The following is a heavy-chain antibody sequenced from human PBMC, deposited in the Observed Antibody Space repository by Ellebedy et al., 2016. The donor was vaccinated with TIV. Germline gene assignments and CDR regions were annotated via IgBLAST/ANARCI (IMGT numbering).Heavy chain of an antibody. CDR3: ARWSLPFDY. D-gene: IGHD1-26*01. J-gene: IGHJ4*02. CDR2: IKQDGSLR. Sequence: GESLKISXEASGFMFSSNWMNWVRQAPGKGLEWVANIKQDGSLRYYVDSVRGRFTISRDNAQNSLYLQMNSLKAEDTAVYYCARWSLPFDYWGQGALVTVSS. CDR1: GFMFSSNW. V-gene: IGHV3-7*03.